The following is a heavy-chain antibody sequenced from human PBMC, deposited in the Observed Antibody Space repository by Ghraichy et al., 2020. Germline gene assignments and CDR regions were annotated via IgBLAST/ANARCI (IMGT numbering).Heavy chain of an antibody. J-gene: IGHJ2*01. D-gene: IGHD6-13*01. CDR1: GFTFSSYA. Sequence: GGSLRLSCAASGFTFSSYAMHWVRQAPGKGLEWVAVISYDGSNKYYADSVKGRFTISRDNSKNTLYLQMNSLRAEDTAVYYCARAAAGTDDWYFDLWGRGTLVTVSS. CDR3: ARAAAGTDDWYFDL. CDR2: ISYDGSNK. V-gene: IGHV3-30-3*01.